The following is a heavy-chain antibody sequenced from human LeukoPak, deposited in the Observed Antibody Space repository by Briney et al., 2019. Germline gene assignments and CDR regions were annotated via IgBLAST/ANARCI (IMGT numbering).Heavy chain of an antibody. V-gene: IGHV3-9*01. D-gene: IGHD3-22*01. CDR1: GFTFDDYA. Sequence: PGRSLRLSCAASGFTFDDYARHWVRQAPGKGLEWFSGISGNSGSIGYADSVKGRFTISRDNAKNSLYLQMNSLRAEDTALYYCAKDAGVVYYDSSGLTDAFDIWGQGTMVTVSS. J-gene: IGHJ3*02. CDR3: AKDAGVVYYDSSGLTDAFDI. CDR2: ISGNSGSI.